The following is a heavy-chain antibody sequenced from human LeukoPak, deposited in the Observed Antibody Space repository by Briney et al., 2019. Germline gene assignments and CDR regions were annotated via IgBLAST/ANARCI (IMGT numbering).Heavy chain of an antibody. CDR1: GFTFSGYG. J-gene: IGHJ4*02. CDR3: ERGPREIDY. CDR2: ISSSSSTI. V-gene: IGHV3-48*01. Sequence: PGGSLRLSCAASGFTFSGYGMNWVRQSPGKGLEWVSYISSSSSTIYYADSVKGRFTISRDNAKNSLYLQMNSLRAEDTAVYYCERGPREIDYWGQGTLVTVSS. D-gene: IGHD5-24*01.